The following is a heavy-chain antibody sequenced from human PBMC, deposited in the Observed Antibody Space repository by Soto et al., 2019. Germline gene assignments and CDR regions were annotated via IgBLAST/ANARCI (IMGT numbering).Heavy chain of an antibody. CDR2: ISGSSYNT. J-gene: IGHJ4*02. V-gene: IGHV3-23*01. D-gene: IGHD5-18*01. CDR3: AKAIPVAMAPLDC. CDR1: GFTFSSYA. Sequence: EVQLLESGGGLVQPGGSLRLSCAASGFTFSSYAMSWVRQAPGKGLEWVSTISGSSYNTYYADSVKGRFTISRDNSKNTLYPQMNSLRAEDTAVYYCAKAIPVAMAPLDCWGQGTLVTVSS.